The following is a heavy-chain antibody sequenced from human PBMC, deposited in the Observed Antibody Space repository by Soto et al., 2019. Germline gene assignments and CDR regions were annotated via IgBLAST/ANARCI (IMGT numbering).Heavy chain of an antibody. CDR2: ISGSGGDT. J-gene: IGHJ2*01. D-gene: IGHD3-22*01. Sequence: EVQLLESGGGLVQPGGSLRLSCAASGFTFSSYAMSWVRQTPGKGLEWVSAISGSGGDTYYADPVKGRFTISRDNSRNMLYRQVDSPRAEDSALYDCAKGITTRSWYFDLWGRGTLVTVSS. V-gene: IGHV3-23*01. CDR3: AKGITTRSWYFDL. CDR1: GFTFSSYA.